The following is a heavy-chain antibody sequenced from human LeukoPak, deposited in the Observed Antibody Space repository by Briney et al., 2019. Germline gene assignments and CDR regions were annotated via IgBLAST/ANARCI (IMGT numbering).Heavy chain of an antibody. CDR1: GASVNSGNYY. Sequence: SETLSLTCTVSGASVNSGNYYWTWIRQPAGKRLEWIGRIYTSGXXXXNXSXKSRVTISIDASKNQFSLKLSSVTAAGTAVYXXARDGTGSDVRLEWGQGTLVTVSS. D-gene: IGHD3-16*01. CDR3: ARDGTGSDVRLE. J-gene: IGHJ4*02. CDR2: IYTSGXX. V-gene: IGHV4-61*02.